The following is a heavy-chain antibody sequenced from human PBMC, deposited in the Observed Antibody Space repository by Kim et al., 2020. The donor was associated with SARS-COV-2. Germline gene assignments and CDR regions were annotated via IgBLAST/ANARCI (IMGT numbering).Heavy chain of an antibody. CDR1: GGSFRGYY. D-gene: IGHD5-18*01. V-gene: IGHV4-34*01. CDR2: INNSGST. CDR3: ARGSEYSYGLRYYYYGMDV. Sequence: SETLSLTCAVYGGSFRGYYWSWIRQPPGKGLEWIGEINNSGSTNYNPSLKSRVTISVDTSKNQFSLKLSSVTAADTAVYYCARGSEYSYGLRYYYYGMDVWGQGTTVTVSS. J-gene: IGHJ6*02.